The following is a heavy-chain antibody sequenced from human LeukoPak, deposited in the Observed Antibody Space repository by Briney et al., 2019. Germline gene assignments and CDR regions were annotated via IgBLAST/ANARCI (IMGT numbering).Heavy chain of an antibody. J-gene: IGHJ3*02. CDR1: GGTFSSYA. D-gene: IGHD3-22*01. CDR3: ARDKAPYYYDSSGYCRAFDI. CDR2: IIPIFGTA. V-gene: IGHV1-69*13. Sequence: SVKVSCKASGGTFSSYAISWVRQAPGQGLEWMGVIIPIFGTANYAQKFQGRVTITADESTSTAYMELSSLRSEDTAVYYCARDKAPYYYDSSGYCRAFDIWGQGTMVTVSS.